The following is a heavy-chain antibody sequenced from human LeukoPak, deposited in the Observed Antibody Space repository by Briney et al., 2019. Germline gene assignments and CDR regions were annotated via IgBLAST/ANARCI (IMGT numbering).Heavy chain of an antibody. J-gene: IGHJ4*02. Sequence: PSKTLSLTCAVYGGSFSGYYWSWIRQPPGKGLEWIGEINHSGSTNYNPSLKSRVTISVDTSKNQFSLKLSSVTAADTAVYYCARNTLSSTSRSGFDYWGQGTLVTVSS. CDR1: GGSFSGYY. D-gene: IGHD2-2*01. CDR2: INHSGST. CDR3: ARNTLSSTSRSGFDY. V-gene: IGHV4-34*01.